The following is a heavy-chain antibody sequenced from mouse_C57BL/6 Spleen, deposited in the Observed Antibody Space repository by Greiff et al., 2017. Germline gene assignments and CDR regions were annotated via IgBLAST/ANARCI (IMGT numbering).Heavy chain of an antibody. CDR3: AIAVSNYGGYFDY. J-gene: IGHJ2*01. CDR1: GYSITSGYY. V-gene: IGHV3-6*01. D-gene: IGHD2-5*01. CDR2: ISYDGSH. Sequence: ESGPGLVKPSQSLSLTCSVTGYSITSGYYWNWIRQFPGNKLEWMGYISYDGSHNYNPSLKNRISITRDTSKNQFFLKLNSVTTEDTATYYCAIAVSNYGGYFDYWGQGTTLTVSS.